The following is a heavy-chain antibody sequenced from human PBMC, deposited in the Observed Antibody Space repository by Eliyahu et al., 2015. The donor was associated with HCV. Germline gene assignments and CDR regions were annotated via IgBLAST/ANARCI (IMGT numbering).Heavy chain of an antibody. CDR3: ASGGGGIAVAGTGGWFDP. D-gene: IGHD6-19*01. CDR2: IHYSGST. J-gene: IGHJ5*02. V-gene: IGHV4-59*01. CDR1: GGXITTXX. Sequence: QVQLQESGPGLVKPSETLSXTCTVSGGXITTXXWSWIRQPPGKGPEWIGYIHYSGSTNXNPSLKSRVTISLDTSKXQFSLNLTSVTAADTAVYYCASGGGGIAVAGTGGWFDPWGQGTLVTVSS.